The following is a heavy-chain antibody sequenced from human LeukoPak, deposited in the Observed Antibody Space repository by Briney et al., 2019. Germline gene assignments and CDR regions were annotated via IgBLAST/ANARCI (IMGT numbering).Heavy chain of an antibody. CDR3: ARDGGSSWYTNWFDP. Sequence: SVKVSCKASGGTFSSYAISWVRQAPGQGLEWMGGIIPIFCTANYAQKFQGRVTITADESTSTAYMEPSSLRSEDTAVYYCARDGGSSWYTNWFDPWGQGTLVTVSS. D-gene: IGHD6-13*01. J-gene: IGHJ5*02. V-gene: IGHV1-69*13. CDR2: IIPIFCTA. CDR1: GGTFSSYA.